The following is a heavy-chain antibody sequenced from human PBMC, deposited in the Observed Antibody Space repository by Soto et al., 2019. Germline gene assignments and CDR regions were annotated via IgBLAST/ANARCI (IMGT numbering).Heavy chain of an antibody. D-gene: IGHD5-18*01. Sequence: QVQLQESGPGLVKPSETLSLTCTVSGVSISDYYWSWIRQPPGKGLEWIGYIYYSGSTNYNPSLTRRVTISIDTSKNQLSLKLSSVTAADTAVYYCARHLGTTMVATFDFWGQGTLVTVSS. J-gene: IGHJ4*02. CDR1: GVSISDYY. V-gene: IGHV4-59*08. CDR2: IYYSGST. CDR3: ARHLGTTMVATFDF.